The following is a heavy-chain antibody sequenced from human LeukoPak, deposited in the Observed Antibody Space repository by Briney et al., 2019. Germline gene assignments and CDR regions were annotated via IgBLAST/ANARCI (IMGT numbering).Heavy chain of an antibody. CDR1: GGSISSSSYY. CDR3: AGRRRTYGVDEYC. Sequence: SETLSLTCTASGGSISSSSYYWGWIRQPPGKGLEWIGSIYYSGSTYYNLSLKSRVTISVDTSKNQFSLKLSSVTAADTAVYYCAGRRRTYGVDEYCWGQGTLVTVSS. J-gene: IGHJ4*02. CDR2: IYYSGST. D-gene: IGHD4-17*01. V-gene: IGHV4-39*01.